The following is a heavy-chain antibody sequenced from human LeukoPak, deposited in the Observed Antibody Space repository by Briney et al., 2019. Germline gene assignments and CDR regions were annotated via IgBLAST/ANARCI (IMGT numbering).Heavy chain of an antibody. CDR3: AKDSEATQYYWYFDL. V-gene: IGHV3-9*01. J-gene: IGHJ2*01. D-gene: IGHD5-12*01. Sequence: GGSLRLSCAASGFTFDDYAMHWVRQAPGKGLEWVSGISWNSGSIGYADSVKGRFTISRDNAKNSLYLQMNSLRAEDTALYYCAKDSEATQYYWYFDLWGRGTLVTVSS. CDR2: ISWNSGSI. CDR1: GFTFDDYA.